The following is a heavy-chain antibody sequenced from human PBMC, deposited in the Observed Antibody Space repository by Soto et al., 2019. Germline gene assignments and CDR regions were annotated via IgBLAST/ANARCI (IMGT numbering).Heavy chain of an antibody. CDR1: GGSVSGDY. V-gene: IGHV4-34*01. CDR2: INHSGST. CDR3: ATGENSYGSGSYYLAGLRKHSMDV. D-gene: IGHD3-10*01. J-gene: IGHJ6*02. Sequence: SETLSLTCSVYGGSVSGDYWGWIRQPPGKGLEWIGEINHSGSTNYNRSVKSRVTISVDTSKNQFSLKLSPGAAADTAVYSCATGENSYGSGSYYLAGLRKHSMDVWGQGTTVTVSS.